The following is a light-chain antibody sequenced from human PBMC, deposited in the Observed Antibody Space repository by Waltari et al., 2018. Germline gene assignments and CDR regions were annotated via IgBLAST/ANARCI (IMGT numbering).Light chain of an antibody. J-gene: IGKJ1*01. CDR3: QKYGTLPAT. Sequence: SCRASQSVSKYLARYQQKPGQAPRLLIYDASIRATGIPDRFSGSGWGTDFSLTISSLEPEDFAVYYCQKYGTLPATFGQGTKVQ. CDR2: DAS. CDR1: QSVSKY. V-gene: IGKV3-20*01.